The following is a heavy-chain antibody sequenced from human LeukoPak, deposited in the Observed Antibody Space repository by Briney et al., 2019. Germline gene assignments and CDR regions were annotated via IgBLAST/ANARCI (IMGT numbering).Heavy chain of an antibody. V-gene: IGHV3-23*01. CDR1: GFTFSSYA. D-gene: IGHD3-16*01. Sequence: GGSLRLSCAASGFTFSSYAMSWVRQAPGKGLEWVSAISGSGGSTYYADSVKDRFTISRDNSKNTLYLQMNSLRAEDTAVYYCAKDGAGGRDFDYWGQGTLVTVSS. J-gene: IGHJ4*02. CDR3: AKDGAGGRDFDY. CDR2: ISGSGGST.